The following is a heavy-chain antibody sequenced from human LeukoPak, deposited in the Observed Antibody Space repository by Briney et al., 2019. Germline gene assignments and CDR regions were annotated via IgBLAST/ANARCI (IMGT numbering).Heavy chain of an antibody. Sequence: GGSLRLSCAASGFTFSSYWMHWVRQAPGKGLVWVSRINSDGSSTSYADSVKGRFTISRDNAKNTLYLQMNSLRAEDTAVYYCARSFPYGDYSFIYYYYYYMDVWGKGTTVTVSS. J-gene: IGHJ6*03. CDR3: ARSFPYGDYSFIYYYYYYMDV. D-gene: IGHD4-17*01. V-gene: IGHV3-74*01. CDR1: GFTFSSYW. CDR2: INSDGSST.